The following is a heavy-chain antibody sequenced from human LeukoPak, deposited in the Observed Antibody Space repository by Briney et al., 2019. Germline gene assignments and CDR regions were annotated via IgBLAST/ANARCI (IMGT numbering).Heavy chain of an antibody. CDR1: GGSISSYY. D-gene: IGHD3-16*01. J-gene: IGHJ6*03. Sequence: TSETLSLTCTVSGGSISSYYWSWIRQPAGKGLEWIGRIYTSGNTNYNPSPKSRVSISVDKSKNQFSLKLSSVTAADTAVYYCARGXXXXXXXLGRGXSYHYYMDVWGNGTTVTVSS. CDR3: ARGXXXXXXXLGRGXSYHYYMDV. V-gene: IGHV4-4*07. CDR2: IYTSGNT.